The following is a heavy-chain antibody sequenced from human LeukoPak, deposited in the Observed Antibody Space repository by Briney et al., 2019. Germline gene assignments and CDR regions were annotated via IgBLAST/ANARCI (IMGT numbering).Heavy chain of an antibody. D-gene: IGHD3-22*01. Sequence: PSETLSLTCTVSGYSISSGYYWGWIRQPPGKGLEWIGSIYHSGSTYYNPSLKSRVTISVDTSKNQFSLKLSSVTAADTAVYYCARLAGYYDSSGYYYIFDYWGQGTLVTVSS. V-gene: IGHV4-38-2*02. CDR1: GYSISSGYY. CDR2: IYHSGST. CDR3: ARLAGYYDSSGYYYIFDY. J-gene: IGHJ4*02.